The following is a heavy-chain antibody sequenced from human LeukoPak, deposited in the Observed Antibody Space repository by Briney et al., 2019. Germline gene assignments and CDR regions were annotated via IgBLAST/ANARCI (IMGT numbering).Heavy chain of an antibody. J-gene: IGHJ4*02. V-gene: IGHV3-66*01. CDR2: IYGSGSA. Sequence: PGGSLRLSCAASGFTVSNNYINWVRQAPGKGLEWVSLIYGSGSADYADSVKGRFTISRDNSMNTVYLQMNSLRAEDTAVYYCARASWELSGFDYWGQGTLVTVSS. CDR3: ARASWELSGFDY. CDR1: GFTVSNNY. D-gene: IGHD1-26*01.